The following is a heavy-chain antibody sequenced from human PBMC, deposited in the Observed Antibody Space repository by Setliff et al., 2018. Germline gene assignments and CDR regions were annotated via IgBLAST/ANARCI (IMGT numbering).Heavy chain of an antibody. CDR2: VYYNGNT. D-gene: IGHD5-18*01. Sequence: SETLSLTCTLSGGSFTQRYWSWVRQPPGKGLEWIGYVYYNGNTNYNPSLKSRVTISADTSKNQVSLKLASATAADTAVYYCARDRTAYNYGMDVWGQGTTFTVSS. CDR3: ARDRTAYNYGMDV. J-gene: IGHJ6*02. CDR1: GGSFTQRY. V-gene: IGHV4-59*11.